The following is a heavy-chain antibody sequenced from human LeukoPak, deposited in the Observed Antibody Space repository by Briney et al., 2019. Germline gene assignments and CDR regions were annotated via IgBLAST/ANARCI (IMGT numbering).Heavy chain of an antibody. CDR2: ISSSSSTI. D-gene: IGHD3-3*01. V-gene: IGHV3-48*02. J-gene: IGHJ4*02. CDR3: ARDDLQRGLLDFEY. Sequence: PGGSLRLSCAASGFTFSSYSMNWVRQAPGKGLEWVSYISSSSSTIYYADSVKGRFTISRDNAKNSLYLQMNSLRDEDTAVYYCARDDLQRGLLDFEYWGQGTLVTVSS. CDR1: GFTFSSYS.